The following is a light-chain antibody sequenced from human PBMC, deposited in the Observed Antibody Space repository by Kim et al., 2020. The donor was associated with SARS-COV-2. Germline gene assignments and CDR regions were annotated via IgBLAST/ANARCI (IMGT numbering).Light chain of an antibody. CDR1: QSVSSN. CDR2: GAS. CDR3: QQYNNWPPHT. J-gene: IGKJ2*01. V-gene: IGKV3-15*01. Sequence: EIVMTQSPATLSVSPGERATLSCRASQSVSSNLAWYQQKPGQAPRLLIYGASTRATGIPARFSGSGSGTEFTLTISSLQSEDFAVYYCQQYNNWPPHTSGQGTKLEI.